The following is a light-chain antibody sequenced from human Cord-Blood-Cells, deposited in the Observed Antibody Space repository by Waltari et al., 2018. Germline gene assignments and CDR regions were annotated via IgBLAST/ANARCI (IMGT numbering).Light chain of an antibody. Sequence: EIVLTQSPATLSLSPGERATLSCRASQSVRSYLAWYQQKPGQAPSLLIYDASNRATGIPARFSGSGSGTDFTLTISSLEPEDFAVYYCQQRSNWRTFGQGTKLEIK. CDR2: DAS. CDR3: QQRSNWRT. J-gene: IGKJ2*02. CDR1: QSVRSY. V-gene: IGKV3-11*01.